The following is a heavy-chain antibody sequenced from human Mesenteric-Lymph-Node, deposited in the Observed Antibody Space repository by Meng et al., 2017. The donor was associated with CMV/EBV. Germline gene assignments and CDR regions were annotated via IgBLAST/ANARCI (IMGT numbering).Heavy chain of an antibody. CDR1: GGSISSYY. V-gene: IGHV4-59*01. CDR2: IYYSGST. J-gene: IGHJ4*02. D-gene: IGHD2-21*01. Sequence: SETLSLTCTVSGGSISSYYWSWIRQPPGKGLEWIGYIYYSGSTNYNPSLKCRVTISVDTSKNQFSLKLSSVTAADTAVYYCARGYLEGGEPFDYWGQGTLVTVSS. CDR3: ARGYLEGGEPFDY.